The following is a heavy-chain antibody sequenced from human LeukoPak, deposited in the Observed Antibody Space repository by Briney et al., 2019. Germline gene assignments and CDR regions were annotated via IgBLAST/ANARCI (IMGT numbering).Heavy chain of an antibody. CDR2: INPNSGGT. V-gene: IGHV1-2*02. J-gene: IGHJ3*02. CDR3: ARDYYDSSGYYYPGAFDI. CDR1: GYTFTGYY. Sequence: ASVKVSCKASGYTFTGYYMHWVRQAPGQGLEWMGWINPNSGGTNYAQKFQGRVTMTRDTSISTAYMELSRLRSDDTAVYYCARDYYDSSGYYYPGAFDIWGQGTMVTVSS. D-gene: IGHD3-22*01.